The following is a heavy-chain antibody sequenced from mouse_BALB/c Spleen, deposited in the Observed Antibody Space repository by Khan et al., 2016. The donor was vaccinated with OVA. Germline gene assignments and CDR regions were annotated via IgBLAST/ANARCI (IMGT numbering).Heavy chain of an antibody. CDR1: GYSITSGS. CDR3: ARSTYRYAFAY. J-gene: IGHJ3*01. V-gene: IGHV3-8*02. D-gene: IGHD2-12*01. Sequence: EVQLQESGPSLVKPSQTLYLTCSVTGYSITSGSWNWVRKFPGNRLEYMGYIIYTGYTYYNQSLKNRISITRDTSKSQDYLQLSTVTDEDTATYYCARSTYRYAFAYWGQGTLVTVSA. CDR2: IIYTGYT.